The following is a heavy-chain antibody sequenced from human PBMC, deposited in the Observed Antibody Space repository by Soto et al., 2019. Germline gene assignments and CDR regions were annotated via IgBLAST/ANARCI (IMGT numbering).Heavy chain of an antibody. J-gene: IGHJ6*02. V-gene: IGHV3-74*01. CDR2: INVDGTET. CDR1: RFTFGSYC. CDR3: ARDKEVLLTNYGMAV. Sequence: PXGSLRLTSTAPRFTFGSYCMHWVRQAPGKGLVWVSDINVDGTETWYADSVKGRFTISRDNDKKTLYLHMTGLRVDDTGVYYCARDKEVLLTNYGMAVWGQGTTVTVSS.